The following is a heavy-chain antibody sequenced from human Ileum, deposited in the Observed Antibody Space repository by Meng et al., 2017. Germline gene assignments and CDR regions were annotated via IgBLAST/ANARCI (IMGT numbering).Heavy chain of an antibody. J-gene: IGHJ4*02. V-gene: IGHV4-61*08. CDR2: AST. CDR1: GGSVSSDGFQ. Sequence: QGPLQGSGPGLVRPAETLSLICTVSGGSVSSDGFQWGWVRQPPGKGLEWIGYASTNYNPSLKSRVTISLDTSKNQFSLELSSVTAADTAVYYCARDHWGSLDYWGQGILVTVSS. CDR3: ARDHWGSLDY. D-gene: IGHD7-27*01.